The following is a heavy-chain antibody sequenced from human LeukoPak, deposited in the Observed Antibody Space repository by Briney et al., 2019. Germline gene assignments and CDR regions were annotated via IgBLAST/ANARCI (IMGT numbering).Heavy chain of an antibody. CDR2: IYSGGST. J-gene: IGHJ4*02. D-gene: IGHD6-19*01. Sequence: GGSLRLSCAASGFTVSSNYMSWVRQAPGKGLEWVSVIYSGGSTYYADSVKGRFTISRDNSKNTLYLQMNSLRAEDTAVYYCARGSRQWLTYYFDYWGQGTLVTVSS. CDR1: GFTVSSNY. CDR3: ARGSRQWLTYYFDY. V-gene: IGHV3-66*01.